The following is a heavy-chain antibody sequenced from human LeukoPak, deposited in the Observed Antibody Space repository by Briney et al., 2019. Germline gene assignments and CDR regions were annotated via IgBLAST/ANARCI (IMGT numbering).Heavy chain of an antibody. Sequence: SETLSLTCAVYGGSFSGYYWSWIRQPPGKGLEWIGEINHSGSTNYNPSLKSRVTISVDTSKNQFSLKLSSVTAADTAVYYCARQERDGYYLDYWGQGTLVTVSS. J-gene: IGHJ4*02. V-gene: IGHV4-34*01. CDR1: GGSFSGYY. CDR2: INHSGST. CDR3: ARQERDGYYLDY. D-gene: IGHD5-24*01.